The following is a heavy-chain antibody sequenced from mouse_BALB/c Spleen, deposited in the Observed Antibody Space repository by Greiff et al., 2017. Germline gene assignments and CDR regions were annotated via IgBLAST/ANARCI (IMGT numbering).Heavy chain of an antibody. CDR3: ARELGGYAMDY. Sequence: EVMLVESGGGLVKPGGSLKLSCAASGFAFSSYDMSWVRQTPEKRLEWVAYISSGGGSTYYPDTVKGRFTISRDNAKNTLYLQMSSLKSEDTAMYYCARELGGYAMDYWGQGTSVTVSS. CDR2: ISSGGGST. D-gene: IGHD4-1*01. J-gene: IGHJ4*01. CDR1: GFAFSSYD. V-gene: IGHV5-12-1*01.